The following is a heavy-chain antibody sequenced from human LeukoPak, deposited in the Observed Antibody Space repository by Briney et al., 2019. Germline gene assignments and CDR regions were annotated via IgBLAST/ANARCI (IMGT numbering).Heavy chain of an antibody. J-gene: IGHJ5*02. CDR1: GGSISSSSYY. CDR3: ARQGSLIHFDP. D-gene: IGHD3-10*01. Sequence: SETLSLTCTVSGGSISSSSYYWGWIRQPPGKGLEWIGSIYYSGSTYYNPSLKSRVTISVDTSKNQFSLKLSSVTAADTAVYYCARQGSLIHFDPWGQGTLVIVSS. V-gene: IGHV4-39*01. CDR2: IYYSGST.